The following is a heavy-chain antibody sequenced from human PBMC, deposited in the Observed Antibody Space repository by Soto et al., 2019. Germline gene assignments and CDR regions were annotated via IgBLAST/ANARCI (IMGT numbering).Heavy chain of an antibody. CDR2: INHSGST. J-gene: IGHJ4*02. Sequence: QVQLQQWGAGLLKPSETLSLTCAVYGGSFSGYYWSWIRQPPGKGLEWIGEINHSGSTNYNPSLTSRVXXSXDXXKNQFSLKLSSVTAADTAVYYCARGLGSGFSPPHYWGQGTLVTVSS. CDR1: GGSFSGYY. D-gene: IGHD3-10*01. CDR3: ARGLGSGFSPPHY. V-gene: IGHV4-34*01.